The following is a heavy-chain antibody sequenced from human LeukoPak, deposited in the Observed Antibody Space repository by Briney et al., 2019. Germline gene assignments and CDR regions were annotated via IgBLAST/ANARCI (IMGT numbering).Heavy chain of an antibody. J-gene: IGHJ4*02. CDR2: IYYSGST. V-gene: IGHV4-39*01. Sequence: SSETLSLTCTVSGGSISSSSYYWGWLRQPPGKGLEWIVSIYYSGSTYYNPSLKSRVTISVDTSKNQFSLKLSSVTAADTAVYYCARRCSSTSCPFDYWGQGTLVTVSS. CDR3: ARRCSSTSCPFDY. CDR1: GGSISSSSYY. D-gene: IGHD2-2*01.